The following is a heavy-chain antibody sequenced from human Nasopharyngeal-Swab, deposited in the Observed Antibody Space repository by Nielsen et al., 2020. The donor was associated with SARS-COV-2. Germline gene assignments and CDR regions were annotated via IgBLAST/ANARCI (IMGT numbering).Heavy chain of an antibody. V-gene: IGHV4-59*11. Sequence: GSLRLSCTVSGVSITSQYWSWIRQPPGKGLEWIGYISHNSGTSYNPSLKSRVTMFMDTSKNQFSPRLTSVTAADTAVYYCAKEGATGWFDPCGQGTLVTVSS. CDR1: GVSITSQY. J-gene: IGHJ5*02. CDR3: AKEGATGWFDP. CDR2: ISHNSGT.